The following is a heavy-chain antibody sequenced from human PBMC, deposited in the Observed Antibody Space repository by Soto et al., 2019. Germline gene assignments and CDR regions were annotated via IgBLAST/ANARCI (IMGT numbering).Heavy chain of an antibody. Sequence: QVQLQESGPGLVKPSGTLSLTCAVSGGSISSSNWWSWVRQPPGKGLEWIGEIYHSGSSNYNPSLMSRATISVDNAKNEFSRRRSSVTAADTAVYYCARGKSWAVGDELSYYFPNWGRGTLVTV. CDR3: ARGKSWAVGDELSYYFPN. CDR2: IYHSGSS. J-gene: IGHJ4*02. V-gene: IGHV4-4*02. D-gene: IGHD3-16*01. CDR1: GGSISSSNW.